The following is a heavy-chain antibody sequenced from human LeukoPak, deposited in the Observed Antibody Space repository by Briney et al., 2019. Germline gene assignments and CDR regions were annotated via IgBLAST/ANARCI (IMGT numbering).Heavy chain of an antibody. D-gene: IGHD6-6*01. V-gene: IGHV3-48*04. J-gene: IGHJ6*03. Sequence: GGSLRLSCAASGFTFSSYSMNWVRQAPGKGLEWVSYISSSSSTIYYADSVKGRFTISRDNAKNSLYLQMNSLRAEDTAVYYCARVRYISSSRGTYYYYYYMDVWGKGTTVTVSS. CDR3: ARVRYISSSRGTYYYYYYMDV. CDR2: ISSSSSTI. CDR1: GFTFSSYS.